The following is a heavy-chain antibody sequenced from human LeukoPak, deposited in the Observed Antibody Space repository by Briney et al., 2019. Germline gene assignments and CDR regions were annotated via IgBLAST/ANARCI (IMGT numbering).Heavy chain of an antibody. J-gene: IGHJ3*02. Sequence: WGSLRLSCAVSGVTVSSGSMNWGRHAPGEGMEWGWVGYSGGTTYYADSVKGRFTLSRDISKNLVYLQMQSLRAEDTAVYYCARGDYGSGLDTYAFDIWGQGTMVTVSS. V-gene: IGHV3-53*01. D-gene: IGHD4-17*01. CDR2: GYSGGTT. CDR1: GVTVSSGS. CDR3: ARGDYGSGLDTYAFDI.